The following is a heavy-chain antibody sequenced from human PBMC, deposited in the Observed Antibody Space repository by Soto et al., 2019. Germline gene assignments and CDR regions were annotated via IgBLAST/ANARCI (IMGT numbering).Heavy chain of an antibody. D-gene: IGHD4-17*01. CDR1: GGSITPYY. CDR3: ARQQYTVITAIEV. CDR2: VSYSGKT. Sequence: QVQLQESGPGLVKTSDTLSLTCTVSGGSITPYYWSWIRQPPGEGLEWIGYVSYSGKTAYKPSLKSRVSMSIDTSKNEFSLKLTSLTAADAATYYCARQQYTVITAIEVCGQGTTVAVSS. V-gene: IGHV4-59*07. J-gene: IGHJ3*01.